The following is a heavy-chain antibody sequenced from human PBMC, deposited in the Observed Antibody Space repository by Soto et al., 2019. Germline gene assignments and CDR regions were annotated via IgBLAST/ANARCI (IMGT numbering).Heavy chain of an antibody. D-gene: IGHD5-12*01. J-gene: IGHJ6*03. CDR3: ARDLCGPRGSGYDLDYYYYMDV. Sequence: SQTLSLTCAISGDSVSSNSAAWNWIRQSPSRGLEWLGRTYYRSKWYNDYAVSVKSRITINPDTSKNQFSLQLNSVTPEDTAVYYCARDLCGPRGSGYDLDYYYYMDVWGKGTTVTVSS. CDR1: GDSVSSNSAA. CDR2: TYYRSKWYN. V-gene: IGHV6-1*01.